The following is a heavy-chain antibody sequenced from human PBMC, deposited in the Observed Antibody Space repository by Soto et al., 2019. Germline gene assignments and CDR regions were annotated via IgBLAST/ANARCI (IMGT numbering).Heavy chain of an antibody. J-gene: IGHJ4*02. D-gene: IGHD2-8*01. Sequence: PGGSLRLSCAASGFTFSSYAMSWVRQAPGKGLEWVSAISGSGGSTYYADSVKGRFTISRDNSKNTLYLQMNSLRAEDTAVYYCEKVWVYCTISVCKSQKYYFEYCGQGSLVPVSS. V-gene: IGHV3-23*01. CDR3: EKVWVYCTISVCKSQKYYFEY. CDR2: ISGSGGST. CDR1: GFTFSSYA.